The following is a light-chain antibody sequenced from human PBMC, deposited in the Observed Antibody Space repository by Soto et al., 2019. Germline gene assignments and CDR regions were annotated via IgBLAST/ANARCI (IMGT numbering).Light chain of an antibody. CDR3: LQNYNLPRT. CDR1: LNIGDS. CDR2: GAS. J-gene: IGKJ1*01. V-gene: IGKV1-39*01. Sequence: DIHVTGSPSSLSASVGDRVTITCRASLNIGDSLSWFQQKAGKPPTQLIYGASALQSGVPVRFSGSASGTDFTLTIRNMEREDFATYYCLQNYNLPRTFGQGTKVEIK.